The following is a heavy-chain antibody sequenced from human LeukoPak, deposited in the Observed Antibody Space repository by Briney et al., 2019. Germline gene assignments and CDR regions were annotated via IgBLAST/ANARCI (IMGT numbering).Heavy chain of an antibody. D-gene: IGHD6-19*01. CDR3: AKEALASSGGDFDY. CDR1: GFTFSSYA. J-gene: IGHJ4*02. CDR2: ISGRGGST. V-gene: IGHV3-23*01. Sequence: GGSLRLSCAASGFTFSSYAMSWVRQAPGKGLEWVSAISGRGGSTYYADSVNGRFTISISNAKNKMYLQMNRLRAEDTAVYYCAKEALASSGGDFDYWGQGTLVTVSS.